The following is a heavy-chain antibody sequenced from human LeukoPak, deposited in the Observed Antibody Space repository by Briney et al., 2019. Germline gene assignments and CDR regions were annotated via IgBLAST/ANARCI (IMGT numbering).Heavy chain of an antibody. Sequence: ASVKVSCKASGYTFTSYGISWVRQAPGQGLEWMGWISAYNGNTNYAQKLQGRVTMTTDTSTSTAYMELRSLRSDDTAVYYCARDLRIAVAGGFDYWGQGTLVTVSS. CDR3: ARDLRIAVAGGFDY. J-gene: IGHJ4*02. V-gene: IGHV1-18*01. D-gene: IGHD6-19*01. CDR1: GYTFTSYG. CDR2: ISAYNGNT.